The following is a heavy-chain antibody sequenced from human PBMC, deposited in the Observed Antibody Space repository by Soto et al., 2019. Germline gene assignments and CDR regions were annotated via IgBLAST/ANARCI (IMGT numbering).Heavy chain of an antibody. V-gene: IGHV1-3*01. J-gene: IGHJ4*02. Sequence: QVQLVQSGAEVKEPGASVKVSCKASGYTCTSNSMHWVRQAPGQRLEWMGWIDAGNGNTKYSPKFQGRVTLTRDTSASTAYMDLSSLSSEDTAVYYCAIGSYGPEFWGQGTLVTVST. CDR3: AIGSYGPEF. CDR2: IDAGNGNT. D-gene: IGHD3-10*01. CDR1: GYTCTSNS.